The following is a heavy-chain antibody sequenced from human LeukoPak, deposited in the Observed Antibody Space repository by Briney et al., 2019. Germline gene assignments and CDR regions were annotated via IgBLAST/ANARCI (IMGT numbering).Heavy chain of an antibody. CDR1: GGSFSGYY. CDR3: ARDEGFLDP. D-gene: IGHD2-15*01. CDR2: INHSGST. Sequence: SETLSLTCAVYGGSFSGYYWSWIRQPPGKGLEWIGEINHSGSTNYNPSLKSRVTISVDTSKNQFSLKLSSVTAADTAVYYCARDEGFLDPWGQGALVTVSS. V-gene: IGHV4-34*01. J-gene: IGHJ5*02.